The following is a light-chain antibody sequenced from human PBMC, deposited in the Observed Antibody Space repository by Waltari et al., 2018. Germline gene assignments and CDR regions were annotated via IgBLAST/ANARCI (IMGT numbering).Light chain of an antibody. CDR1: QSILYSSNNKNY. J-gene: IGKJ1*01. CDR3: QQYYSIPQT. Sequence: DIVMTQSPDSLAVSLGERATINCKSSQSILYSSNNKNYLAWYQQKPGQPPRLLIYWASTRESWVPDRFSGSWSGTDFTLTISSLQAEDVAVYYCQQYYSIPQTFGQGTTVEIK. CDR2: WAS. V-gene: IGKV4-1*01.